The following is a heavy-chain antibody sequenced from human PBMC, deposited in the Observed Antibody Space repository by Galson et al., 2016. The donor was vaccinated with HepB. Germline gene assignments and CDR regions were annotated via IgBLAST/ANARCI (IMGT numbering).Heavy chain of an antibody. Sequence: SLRVSCAASGFTFTNYAMSWVRQAPGKGLEWVASITATAGRTYLADSVRGRFTISSDNAKNTVYLHMDGLRAEDTAVYYCGTLPNRNDFDFWGQGTQVTVSS. CDR3: GTLPNRNDFDF. J-gene: IGHJ4*02. V-gene: IGHV3-23*01. CDR1: GFTFTNYA. CDR2: ITATAGRT. D-gene: IGHD1-14*01.